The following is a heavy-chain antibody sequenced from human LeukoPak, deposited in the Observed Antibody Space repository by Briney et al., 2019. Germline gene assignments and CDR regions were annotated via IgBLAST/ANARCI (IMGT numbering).Heavy chain of an antibody. CDR1: GFTFGRHW. CDR3: AREVYGDNYFDY. J-gene: IGHJ4*02. V-gene: IGHV3-7*05. D-gene: IGHD4-17*01. CDR2: IKQDGSQR. Sequence: GGSLRLSCAASGFTFGRHWMSCVRQAPGKGPEWVANIKQDGSQRYYVDSVKGRFTISRDNGRNSLFLQMNSLRAEDTAVYYCAREVYGDNYFDYWGQGTLVTVSS.